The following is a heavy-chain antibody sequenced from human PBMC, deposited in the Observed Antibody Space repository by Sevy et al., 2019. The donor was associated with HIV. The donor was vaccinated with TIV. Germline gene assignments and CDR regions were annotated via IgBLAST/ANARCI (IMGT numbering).Heavy chain of an antibody. CDR2: ISHDGSHK. D-gene: IGHD2-15*01. CDR3: ARGIVVVAATWYYGMDV. V-gene: IGHV3-30*04. Sequence: GGSLRLSCAASGFTFRNYAIHWVRQAPGKGLEWVAVISHDGSHKYYADSVKGRFTISRDNSKNTLYLQMNSLRAEDTAVYYCARGIVVVAATWYYGMDVWGQGTTVTVSS. J-gene: IGHJ6*02. CDR1: GFTFRNYA.